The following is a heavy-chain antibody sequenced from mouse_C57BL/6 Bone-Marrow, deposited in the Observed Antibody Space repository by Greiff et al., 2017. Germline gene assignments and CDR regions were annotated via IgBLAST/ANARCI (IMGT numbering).Heavy chain of an antibody. CDR1: GYTFTSYW. CDR3: ARSRRLRRGGAMDY. V-gene: IGHV1-72*01. Sequence: QVQLQQSGAELVKPGASVKLSCKASGYTFTSYWMHWVKQRPGRGLEWIGRIDPNSGGTKYNEKFKSKATLTVDKPSSTAYMQLSSLTSEDSAVYYCARSRRLRRGGAMDYWGQGTSVTVSS. J-gene: IGHJ4*01. D-gene: IGHD2-4*01. CDR2: IDPNSGGT.